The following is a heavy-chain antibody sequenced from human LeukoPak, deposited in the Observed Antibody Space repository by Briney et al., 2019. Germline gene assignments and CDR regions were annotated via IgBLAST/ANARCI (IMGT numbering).Heavy chain of an antibody. V-gene: IGHV4-34*01. CDR1: GGSFSGYY. J-gene: IGHJ4*02. CDR3: ATSIAVAGFFDY. D-gene: IGHD6-19*01. Sequence: SETLSLTCAVYGGSFSGYYWSWIRQPPGKGLEWIGEINHSGSTNYNPSLKSRVTISVDTSKNQLSLKLSSVTAADTAVYYCATSIAVAGFFDYWGQGTLVTVSS. CDR2: INHSGST.